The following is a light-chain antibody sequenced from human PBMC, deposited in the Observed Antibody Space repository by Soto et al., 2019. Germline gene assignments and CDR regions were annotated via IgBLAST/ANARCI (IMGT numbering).Light chain of an antibody. CDR1: SSDIGSYNH. CDR2: EVS. J-gene: IGLJ2*01. V-gene: IGLV2-8*01. CDR3: SSFAGSTVV. Sequence: QSALTQPPSASGSPGQSVTISCTGTSSDIGSYNHVSWYQQHPGKAPKLMIYEVSKRPSGVPDRFSGSKSGNTASLTVSGLQTEDASDYYCSSFAGSTVVFGLVTHMTVL.